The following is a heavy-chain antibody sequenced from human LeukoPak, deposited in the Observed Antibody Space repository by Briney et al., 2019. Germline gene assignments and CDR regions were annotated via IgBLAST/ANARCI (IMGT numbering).Heavy chain of an antibody. D-gene: IGHD2-2*01. CDR1: GFTFTSSA. CDR3: AADLPLRPDCSSTSCYWAPPVDI. V-gene: IGHV1-58*01. J-gene: IGHJ3*02. CDR2: IVVGSGNT. Sequence: SVKVSCKASGFTFTSSAVQWVRQARGQRLEWIGWIVVGSGNTNYAQKFQERVTITRDMSTSTAYMELSSLRSEDTAVYYCAADLPLRPDCSSTSCYWAPPVDIWGQGTMVTVSS.